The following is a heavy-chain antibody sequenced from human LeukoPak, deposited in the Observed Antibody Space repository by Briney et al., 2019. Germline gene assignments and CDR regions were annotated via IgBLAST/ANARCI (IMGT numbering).Heavy chain of an antibody. V-gene: IGHV4-61*02. D-gene: IGHD3-3*01. Sequence: SETLSPTCTVSGGSISSGSYYWSWIRQPAGKGLEWIGRIYTSGSTNYNPSLKSRVTISVDTSKNQFSLKLSSVTAADTAVYYCARVRITIFGVANWFDPWGQGTLVTVSS. J-gene: IGHJ5*02. CDR3: ARVRITIFGVANWFDP. CDR2: IYTSGST. CDR1: GGSISSGSYY.